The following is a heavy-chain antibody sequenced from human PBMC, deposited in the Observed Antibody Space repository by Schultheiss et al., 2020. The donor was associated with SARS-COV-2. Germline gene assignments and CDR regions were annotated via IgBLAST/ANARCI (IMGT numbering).Heavy chain of an antibody. CDR2: IGTAGDT. Sequence: GGSLRLSCAASGFTFDDYAMHWVRQAPGKGLEWVSAIGTAGDTYYPGSVKGRFIISRENAKNTLYLQMNSLRAEDTAVYYCATSGTGDPNSFDYWGQGTLVTVSS. CDR3: ATSGTGDPNSFDY. J-gene: IGHJ4*02. V-gene: IGHV3-13*01. D-gene: IGHD7-27*01. CDR1: GFTFDDYA.